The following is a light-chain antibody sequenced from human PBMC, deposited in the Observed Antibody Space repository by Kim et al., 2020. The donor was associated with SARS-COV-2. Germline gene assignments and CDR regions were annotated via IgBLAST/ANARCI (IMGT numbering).Light chain of an antibody. V-gene: IGLV3-9*01. CDR1: TMHTKN. J-gene: IGLJ3*02. CDR3: QVWDSGTWV. CDR2: KDS. Sequence: VALGQTTRLTCGGNTMHTKNVHWYRQKPGQAPVLVMYKDSKRPSGIPERVSGSNSGNTATLTITRAQAGDEADYYCQVWDSGTWVFGGGTQLTVL.